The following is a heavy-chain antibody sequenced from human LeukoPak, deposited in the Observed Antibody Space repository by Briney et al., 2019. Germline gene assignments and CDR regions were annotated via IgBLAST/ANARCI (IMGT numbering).Heavy chain of an antibody. Sequence: SQTLSLTCAISGDSVSSNSAAWNWIRQSPSRGLEWLVRTYYSSKWYNDYAVSVKSRITINPDTSKNQFSLQLNSVTPEDTAVYYCARTLMAARGWYFDLWGRGTLVTVSS. CDR3: ARTLMAARGWYFDL. D-gene: IGHD5-24*01. CDR2: TYYSSKWYN. J-gene: IGHJ2*01. CDR1: GDSVSSNSAA. V-gene: IGHV6-1*01.